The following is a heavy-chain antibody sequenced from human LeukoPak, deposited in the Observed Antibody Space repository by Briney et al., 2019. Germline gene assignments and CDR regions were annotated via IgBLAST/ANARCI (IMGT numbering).Heavy chain of an antibody. CDR2: IYYRGST. J-gene: IGHJ4*02. CDR1: GGSISSYY. Sequence: PSETLSLTCTVSGGSISSYYWSWIRQPPGKGLEWIGYIYYRGSTNYNPSLKSRVTISVDTSKNQFSLKLSSVTAADTAVYYCARAPSTRLNFDYWGQGTLVTVSS. V-gene: IGHV4-59*01. CDR3: ARAPSTRLNFDY.